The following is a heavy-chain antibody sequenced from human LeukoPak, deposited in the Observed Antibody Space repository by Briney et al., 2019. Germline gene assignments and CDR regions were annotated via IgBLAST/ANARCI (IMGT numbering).Heavy chain of an antibody. D-gene: IGHD2-2*01. CDR3: ATEPDIVVVPAAIPDQY. J-gene: IGHJ4*02. Sequence: GASVKVSCKASGYTFTGYYMHWVRQAPGQGLEWMGWINPNSGGTNYAQKFQGRVTMTRDTSISTAYMELSRLRSDDTAVYYCATEPDIVVVPAAIPDQYWGQGTLVTVSS. CDR1: GYTFTGYY. V-gene: IGHV1-2*02. CDR2: INPNSGGT.